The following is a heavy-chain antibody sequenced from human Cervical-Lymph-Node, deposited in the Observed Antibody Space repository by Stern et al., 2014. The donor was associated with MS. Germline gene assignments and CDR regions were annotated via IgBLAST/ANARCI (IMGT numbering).Heavy chain of an antibody. CDR2: IYWGDDR. Sequence: ESGPTRVKPTQTLTLTCTFSGFSLNASGVAVGRIPQPPGKALEWPALIYWGDDRRDSPPLKTRPTISQATSKNPVIHPMTNMDPLDTATYYCVQCRDYYDSSGFYCPFAYWAQGTLVTVST. D-gene: IGHD3-22*01. J-gene: IGHJ4*02. CDR3: VQCRDYYDSSGFYCPFAY. CDR1: GFSLNASGVA. V-gene: IGHV2-5*02.